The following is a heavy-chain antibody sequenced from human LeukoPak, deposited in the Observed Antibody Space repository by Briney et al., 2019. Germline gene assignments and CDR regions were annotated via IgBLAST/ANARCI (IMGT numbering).Heavy chain of an antibody. CDR3: AKDELLEVTETPFDAFDI. Sequence: PGGSLRLPCAASGFTFSSYGMHWVRQAPGKGLEWVAFIRYDGSNKYYADSVKGRFTISRDNSKNTLYLQMNSLRGEDTAVYYCAKDELLEVTETPFDAFDIWGQGTMVTVSS. J-gene: IGHJ3*02. D-gene: IGHD3-3*01. CDR2: IRYDGSNK. V-gene: IGHV3-30*02. CDR1: GFTFSSYG.